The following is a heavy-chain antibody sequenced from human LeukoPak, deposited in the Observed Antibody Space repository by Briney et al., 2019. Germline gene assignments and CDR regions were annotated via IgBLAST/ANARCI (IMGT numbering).Heavy chain of an antibody. CDR2: IYYTGST. V-gene: IGHV4-59*08. CDR3: ARHYSITGGRLSGYWLDP. J-gene: IGHJ5*02. D-gene: IGHD7-27*01. Sequence: SETLSLTCTVFGGSITTYYWSWIRQLPGKGLEWIAYIYYTGSTNYNPSLKSRVTISVDTSKNQVSLKLSSVTAADTAVYYCARHYSITGGRLSGYWLDPWGQGTLVTISS. CDR1: GGSITTYY.